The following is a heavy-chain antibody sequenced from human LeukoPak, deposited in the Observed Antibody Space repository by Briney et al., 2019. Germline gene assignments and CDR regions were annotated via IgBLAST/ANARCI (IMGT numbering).Heavy chain of an antibody. D-gene: IGHD3-9*01. J-gene: IGHJ4*02. CDR3: ARDGYYDILTANFDY. CDR1: GYTFTSYD. CDR2: INPNGGSS. Sequence: ASVKVSCKASGYTFTSYDMHWVRQAPGQGLEWMGIINPNGGSSTYAQKLQGRVTMTTDTSTSTAYMELRSLRSDDTAVYYCARDGYYDILTANFDYWGQGTLVTVSS. V-gene: IGHV1-46*01.